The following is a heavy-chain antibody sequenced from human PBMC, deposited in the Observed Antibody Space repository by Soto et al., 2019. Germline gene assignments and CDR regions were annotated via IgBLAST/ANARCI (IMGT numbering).Heavy chain of an antibody. CDR1: GFTFSSYS. D-gene: IGHD6-19*01. Sequence: GGSLRLSCAASGFTFSSYSMNWVRQAPGKGLEWVSSISSSSSYIYYADSVKGRFTISRDNAKNSLYLQMNSLRAEDTAVYYCARVRWEAGTLDIWGQGTMVTVSS. CDR2: ISSSSSYI. CDR3: ARVRWEAGTLDI. V-gene: IGHV3-21*01. J-gene: IGHJ3*02.